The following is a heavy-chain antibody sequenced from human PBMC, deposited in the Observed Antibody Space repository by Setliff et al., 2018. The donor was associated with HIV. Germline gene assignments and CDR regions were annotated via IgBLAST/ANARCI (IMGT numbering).Heavy chain of an antibody. CDR3: ARAEFYYDLPHYYYFMDV. CDR2: IKQDGSEK. V-gene: IGHV3-7*01. J-gene: IGHJ6*03. Sequence: LRLSCAASGFTFSDHYMSWIRQAPGKGLEWVANIKQDGSEKYYVDSVKGRFTISRDNAKNTLYLQMNSLRAEDTAVYYCARAEFYYDLPHYYYFMDVWGKGTTVTVSS. D-gene: IGHD3-22*01. CDR1: GFTFSDHY.